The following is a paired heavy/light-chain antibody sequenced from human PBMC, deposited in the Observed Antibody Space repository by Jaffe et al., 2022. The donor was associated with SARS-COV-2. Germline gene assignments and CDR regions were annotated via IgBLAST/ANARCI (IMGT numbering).Light chain of an antibody. CDR1: QSLVHSDGNTY. J-gene: IGKJ1*01. V-gene: IGKV2-24*01. Sequence: DIVMTQTPLSSPVTLGQPASISCRSSQSLVHSDGNTYLSWLQQRPGQPPRLLIYKISNRFSGVPDRFSGSGAGTDFTLKISRVEAEDVGVYYCMQAAQFPRTFGQGTKVEIK. CDR3: MQAAQFPRT. CDR2: KIS.
Heavy chain of an antibody. J-gene: IGHJ4*02. CDR2: MSSSGNTI. V-gene: IGHV3-11*01. CDR1: GFTFSDYY. D-gene: IGHD4-17*01. Sequence: QVQLVESGGGLVKPGGSLRLSCAASGFTFSDYYMSWIRQAPGKGLEWVSYMSSSGNTIYYADSVKGRFTISRDNAKNSLYLQMNSLRAEDTAVYYCARSPKEPTGSYDYWGQGTLVTVSS. CDR3: ARSPKEPTGSYDY.